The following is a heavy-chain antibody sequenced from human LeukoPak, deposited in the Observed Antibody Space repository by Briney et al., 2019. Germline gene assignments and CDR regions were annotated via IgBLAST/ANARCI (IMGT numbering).Heavy chain of an antibody. CDR1: GFTFSSYA. V-gene: IGHV3-30*04. D-gene: IGHD6-19*01. Sequence: PTGGTLRLSCAASGFTFSSYAMHWVRQAPGKGLEWVAVISYDGSNKYYADSVKGRFTISRDNSKNTLYLQMNSLRAEDTAVYYCAKGLVAGTLFFDYWGQGTLVTVSS. CDR3: AKGLVAGTLFFDY. J-gene: IGHJ4*02. CDR2: ISYDGSNK.